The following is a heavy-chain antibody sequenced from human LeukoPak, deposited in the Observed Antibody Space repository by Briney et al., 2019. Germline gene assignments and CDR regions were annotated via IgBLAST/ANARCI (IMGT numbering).Heavy chain of an antibody. V-gene: IGHV3-23*01. J-gene: IGHJ4*02. D-gene: IGHD2-2*01. CDR1: RFTFSSYA. CDR2: ISGTGDNT. CDR3: ARGPINYSTSWRFDY. Sequence: GGSLRLSCAASRFTFSSYAMSWVRQAPGKGLEWVSGISGTGDNTYYADSVEGRFTISRDNTNNIVYLQMNSLRAEDTAVYYCARGPINYSTSWRFDYWGQGTLVTVSS.